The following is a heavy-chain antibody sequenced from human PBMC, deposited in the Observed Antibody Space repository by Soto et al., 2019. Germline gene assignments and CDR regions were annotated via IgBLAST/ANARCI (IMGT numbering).Heavy chain of an antibody. CDR3: AKDFRLDCCGGNCLYLDS. J-gene: IGHJ4*02. CDR1: GFTFGIHA. V-gene: IGHV3-23*01. D-gene: IGHD2-15*01. CDR2: INGRGSNT. Sequence: EVELLESGGGLAQPGGSLRLSCAASGFTFGIHAMTWIRQVPGKGLEWVANINGRGSNTNYADSVKGRFTISRDNSNNTGDLQVAGLEQEETALFYCAKDFRLDCCGGNCLYLDSWGQGVLVTVSS.